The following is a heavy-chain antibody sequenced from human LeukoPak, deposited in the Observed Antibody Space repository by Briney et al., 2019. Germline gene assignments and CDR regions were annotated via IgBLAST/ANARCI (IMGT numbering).Heavy chain of an antibody. CDR3: ARERERFLNL. CDR1: GFTFSTYA. J-gene: IGHJ5*02. Sequence: GRSLRLSCAASGFTFSTYAMHWVRQAPGSGLEWVAVISYDGSDKYYADSVKGRFTISRDNSMNTLYLEMNSLRAEDTAVYYCARERERFLNLWGQGTLVTVSS. V-gene: IGHV3-30*04. CDR2: ISYDGSDK. D-gene: IGHD3-3*01.